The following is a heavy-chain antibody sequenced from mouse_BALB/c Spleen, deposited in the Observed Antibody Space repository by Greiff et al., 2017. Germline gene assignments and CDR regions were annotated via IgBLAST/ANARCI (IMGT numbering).Heavy chain of an antibody. V-gene: IGHV2-9*02. Sequence: VQLHQSGPGLVAPSQSLSITCTVSGFSLTSYGVHWVRQPPGKGLEWLGVIWAGGSTNYNSALMSRLSISKDNSKSQVFLKMNSLQTDDTAMYYCARVYDYSPYYYAMDYWGQGTSVTVSS. J-gene: IGHJ4*01. CDR2: IWAGGST. CDR3: ARVYDYSPYYYAMDY. D-gene: IGHD2-4*01. CDR1: GFSLTSYG.